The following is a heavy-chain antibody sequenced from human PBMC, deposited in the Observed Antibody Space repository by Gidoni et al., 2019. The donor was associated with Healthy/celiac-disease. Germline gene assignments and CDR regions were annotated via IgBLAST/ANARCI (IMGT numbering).Heavy chain of an antibody. Sequence: QVQLQESGPGLVKPSETLSLTCTVSGGSISSYYWSWIRQPPGKGLEWIGYIYYSGSTNYNPSLKSRVTISVATSKNQFSLKLSSVTAADTAVYYCARVGYSGYDVFDYWGQGTLVTVSS. CDR3: ARVGYSGYDVFDY. V-gene: IGHV4-59*01. CDR2: IYYSGST. J-gene: IGHJ4*02. CDR1: GGSISSYY. D-gene: IGHD5-12*01.